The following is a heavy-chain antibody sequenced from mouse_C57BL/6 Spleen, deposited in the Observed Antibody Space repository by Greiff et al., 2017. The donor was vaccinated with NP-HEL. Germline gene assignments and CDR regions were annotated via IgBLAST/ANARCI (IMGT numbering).Heavy chain of an antibody. V-gene: IGHV14-4*01. D-gene: IGHD2-4*01. CDR1: GFNIKDDY. CDR2: IDSENGDT. CDR3: TSLPDYRAWFAY. J-gene: IGHJ3*01. Sequence: EVQGVESGAELVRPGASVKLSCTASGFNIKDDYMHWVKQRPEQGLEWIGWIDSENGDTEYASKFQGKATITADTSSNTAYLQLSSLTSEDTAVYYCTSLPDYRAWFAYWGQGTLVTVSA.